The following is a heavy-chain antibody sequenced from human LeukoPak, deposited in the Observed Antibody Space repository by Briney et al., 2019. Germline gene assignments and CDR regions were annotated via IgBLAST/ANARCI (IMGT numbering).Heavy chain of an antibody. CDR1: GGSISSSSYY. CDR2: IYYSGST. Sequence: SETLSLTCTVSGGSISSSSYYWGWIRQPPGKGLEWIGSIYYSGSTYYNPSLKSRVTISVDTSKNQFSLKLSSVTAADTAVYYCASRAGLAGSYPFDYWGQGTLVTVSS. V-gene: IGHV4-39*01. D-gene: IGHD3-10*01. J-gene: IGHJ4*02. CDR3: ASRAGLAGSYPFDY.